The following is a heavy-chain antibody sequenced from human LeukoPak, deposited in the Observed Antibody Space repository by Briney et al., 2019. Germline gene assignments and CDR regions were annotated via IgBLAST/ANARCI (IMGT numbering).Heavy chain of an antibody. V-gene: IGHV1-69*05. CDR1: GGTFSSYA. CDR3: ARVDTAMVTGVISYYYYMDV. CDR2: IIPIFGTA. J-gene: IGHJ6*03. D-gene: IGHD5-18*01. Sequence: SVKVSCKASGGTFSSYAISWVRQASGQGLEWMGGIIPIFGTANYAQKFQGRVTITTDESTSTAYMELSSLRSEDTAVYYCARVDTAMVTGVISYYYYMDVWGKGTTVTVSS.